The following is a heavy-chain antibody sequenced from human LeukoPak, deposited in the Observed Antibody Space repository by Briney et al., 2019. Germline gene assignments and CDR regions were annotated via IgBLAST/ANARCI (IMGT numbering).Heavy chain of an antibody. D-gene: IGHD1-1*01. CDR3: ARGMDRGTWGWFDP. CDR1: GGSISSGSYF. J-gene: IGHJ5*02. V-gene: IGHV4-39*01. CDR2: SYSGGST. Sequence: PSETLSLTCTVSGGSISSGSYFWGRIRQSPGKGLEWIGSSYSGGSTYYQNPSLKSRVTISVDTSKNQFLLNVSSVTAADTAVYYCARGMDRGTWGWFDPWGQGTLVTVSS.